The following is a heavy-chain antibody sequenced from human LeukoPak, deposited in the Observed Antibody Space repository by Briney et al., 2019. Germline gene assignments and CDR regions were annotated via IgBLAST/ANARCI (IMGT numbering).Heavy chain of an antibody. Sequence: GGSLRLSCAASGFTFSSYAMRWVRQAPGKGLEWVSAISGSGGSTYYADSVKGRFTISRDNSKNTLYLQMNSLRAEDTAVYYCAKDRIVVVPAAIPFDYWGQGTLVTVSS. J-gene: IGHJ4*02. D-gene: IGHD2-2*02. V-gene: IGHV3-23*01. CDR3: AKDRIVVVPAAIPFDY. CDR2: ISGSGGST. CDR1: GFTFSSYA.